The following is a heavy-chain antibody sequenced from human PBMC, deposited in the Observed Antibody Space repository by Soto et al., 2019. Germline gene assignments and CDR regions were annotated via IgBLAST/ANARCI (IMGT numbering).Heavy chain of an antibody. Sequence: ASVEVSCKASGYTFAIYDINWVRQATGQGLEWMGWMNPNSGNTGYAQKFQGRVTMTRNTSISTAYMELSSLRSEDTAVYYCARVTHVLRHFVWLPWGYYYIDVWGKGTTVTVSS. CDR2: MNPNSGNT. CDR3: ARVTHVLRHFVWLPWGYYYIDV. J-gene: IGHJ6*03. CDR1: GYTFAIYD. V-gene: IGHV1-8*01. D-gene: IGHD3-9*01.